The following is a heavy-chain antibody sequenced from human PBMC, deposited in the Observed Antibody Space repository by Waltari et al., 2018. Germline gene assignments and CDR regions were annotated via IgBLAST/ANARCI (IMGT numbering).Heavy chain of an antibody. V-gene: IGHV3-21*01. CDR3: ARIRDYYYFDL. CDR1: GFTFISYS. J-gene: IGHJ2*01. Sequence: EVQLVESGGGLVKPGGSLRLSCAASGFTFISYSMNWVRQAPGKGLEWVSSISSSGSYIYYKDSVKGRFTISRDNAKNSLFLQMNSLGAEDTAVYYCARIRDYYYFDLWGRGTLVTVSS. D-gene: IGHD3-10*01. CDR2: ISSSGSYI.